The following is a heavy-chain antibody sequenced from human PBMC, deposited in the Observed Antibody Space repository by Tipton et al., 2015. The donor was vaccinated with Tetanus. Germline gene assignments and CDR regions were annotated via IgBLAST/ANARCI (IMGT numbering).Heavy chain of an antibody. CDR2: ISPSGNT. CDR1: GGSFSNYF. Sequence: TLSLTCAVYGGSFSNYFWRWIRQPPGKGLEWIGEISPSGNTNYNPSLKSRVTISADTSRNQISLRLRSVTAADTAVYYCARVKGTYNHYGLDVWGQGTTVTVAS. J-gene: IGHJ6*02. CDR3: ARVKGTYNHYGLDV. D-gene: IGHD3-10*01. V-gene: IGHV4-34*01.